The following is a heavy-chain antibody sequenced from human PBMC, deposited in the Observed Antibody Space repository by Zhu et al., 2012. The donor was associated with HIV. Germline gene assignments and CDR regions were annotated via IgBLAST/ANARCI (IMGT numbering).Heavy chain of an antibody. J-gene: IGHJ6*03. V-gene: IGHV4-34*01. CDR1: GGSFSGYY. CDR3: ARESRAGYSYDYYYYMDV. CDR2: INHSGST. D-gene: IGHD5-18*01. Sequence: QVQLQQWGAGLLKPSETLSLTCAVYGGSFSGYYWSWIRQPPGKGLEWIGEINHSGSTNYNPSLKSRVTISVDTSKNQFSLKLSSVTAADTAVYYCARESRAGYSYDYYYYMDVWGKGTTVTVSS.